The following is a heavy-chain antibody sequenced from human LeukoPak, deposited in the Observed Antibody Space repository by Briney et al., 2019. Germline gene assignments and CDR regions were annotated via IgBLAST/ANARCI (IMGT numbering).Heavy chain of an antibody. V-gene: IGHV4-59*08. D-gene: IGHD6-19*01. CDR1: GGSISSYY. CDR2: IYYSGST. CDR3: ARQLVIGSGWLAFDY. Sequence: TETLSLTCTVSGGSISSYYWSWLRQPPGKGLEWIGYIYYSGSTNYNPSLKSRVTISVDTSKNQFSLKLSSVTAADTAVYYCARQLVIGSGWLAFDYWGQGTLVTVSS. J-gene: IGHJ4*02.